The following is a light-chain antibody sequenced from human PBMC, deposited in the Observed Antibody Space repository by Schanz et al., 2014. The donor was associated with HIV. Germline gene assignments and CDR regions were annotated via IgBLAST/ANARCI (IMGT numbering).Light chain of an antibody. CDR2: GAS. CDR3: QRYGSSPGT. V-gene: IGKV3-20*01. CDR1: QSVSSY. Sequence: EIVLTQSPATLSLSPGERATLSCRASQSVSSYLAWYQQKPGQAPRLLIYGASSRATGIPDRFSGSGSGTDFTLTISRLEPEDFAVYYCQRYGSSPGTFGQGTKLEI. J-gene: IGKJ1*01.